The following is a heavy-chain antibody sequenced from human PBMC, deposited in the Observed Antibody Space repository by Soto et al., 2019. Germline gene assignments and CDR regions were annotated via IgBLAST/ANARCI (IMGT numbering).Heavy chain of an antibody. J-gene: IGHJ4*02. CDR1: GFTFSSYA. Sequence: QVQLVESEGGVVQPGRSLRLSCAASGFTFSSYAMHWVRQAPGKGLEWVAVISYDGSNKYYADSVKGRFTISRDNSKNTLYLQMNSLRAEDTAVYYCARETYSSGWTPTFEYWGQGTLVTVSS. CDR2: ISYDGSNK. V-gene: IGHV3-30-3*01. CDR3: ARETYSSGWTPTFEY. D-gene: IGHD6-19*01.